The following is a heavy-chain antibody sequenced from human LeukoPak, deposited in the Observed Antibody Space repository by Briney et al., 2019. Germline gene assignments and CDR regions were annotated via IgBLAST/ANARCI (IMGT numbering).Heavy chain of an antibody. CDR3: AKEYDYGDYALDY. J-gene: IGHJ4*02. Sequence: GGSLRLSCAASGFTFSSYGMHWVRQAPGKGLEGVAGVWYDGSIKYYADSVKGRFTISRDNSKNTLYLQMNSLRAEDPAGDYFAKEYDYGDYALDYWGQGTLVTVSS. CDR1: GFTFSSYG. CDR2: VWYDGSIK. V-gene: IGHV3-33*06. D-gene: IGHD4-17*01.